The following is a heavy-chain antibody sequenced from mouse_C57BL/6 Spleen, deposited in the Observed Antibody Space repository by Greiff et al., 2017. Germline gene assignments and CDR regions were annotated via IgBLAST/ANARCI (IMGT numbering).Heavy chain of an antibody. Sequence: VQLQQSGAELVKPGASVKLSCKASGYAFSSYWMNWVKQRPGKGLEWIGQIYPGDGDTNYNGKFKGKATLTADKSSSTAYMQLSSLTSEDSAVYFDARHHYYGSSYDYFDDWGQGTTLTVSS. D-gene: IGHD1-1*01. CDR2: IYPGDGDT. CDR1: GYAFSSYW. V-gene: IGHV1-80*01. CDR3: ARHHYYGSSYDYFDD. J-gene: IGHJ2*01.